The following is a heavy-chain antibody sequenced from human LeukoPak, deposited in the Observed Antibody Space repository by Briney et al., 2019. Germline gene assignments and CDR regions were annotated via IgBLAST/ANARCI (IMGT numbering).Heavy chain of an antibody. CDR3: ARRSSGSPPYYFGY. CDR2: IKQDGSEK. CDR1: GFTFSSYW. J-gene: IGHJ4*02. V-gene: IGHV3-7*01. Sequence: GGSLRLSCAASGFTFSSYWMSWVRQAPGKGLEWVANIKQDGSEKYYVDSVKGRFTISRDNAKNTLYLQMNSLRAEDTAVYYCARRSSGSPPYYFGYWGQGTLVTVSS. D-gene: IGHD1-26*01.